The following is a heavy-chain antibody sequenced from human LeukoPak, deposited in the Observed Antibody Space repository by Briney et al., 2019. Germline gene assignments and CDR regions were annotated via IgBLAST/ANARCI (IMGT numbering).Heavy chain of an antibody. CDR2: VSGSGVST. CDR1: AFTFSNYA. CDR3: AKDRGDNAARSRFDP. J-gene: IGHJ5*02. V-gene: IGHV3-23*01. D-gene: IGHD4-17*01. Sequence: PGGSLRLSCAASAFTFSNYAMTWVRQGPGKGLEWVSGVSGSGVSTYYADSVKGRFTISRDNSKNTLYLQMSSLRAEDTAVYYCAKDRGDNAARSRFDPWGQGTLVTVSS.